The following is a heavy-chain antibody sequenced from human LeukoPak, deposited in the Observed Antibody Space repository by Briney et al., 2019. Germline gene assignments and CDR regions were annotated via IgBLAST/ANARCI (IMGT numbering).Heavy chain of an antibody. CDR2: INPSGGST. CDR1: GYTFTSYY. J-gene: IGHJ5*02. D-gene: IGHD3-10*01. CDR3: ARDRGGLLWFGESYNWFDP. Sequence: ASVKVSYKASGYTFTSYYMHWVRQAPGQGLEWMGIINPSGGSTSYAQKFQGRVTMTRDTSTSTVYMELSSLRSEDTAVYYCARDRGGLLWFGESYNWFDPWGQGTLVTVSS. V-gene: IGHV1-46*01.